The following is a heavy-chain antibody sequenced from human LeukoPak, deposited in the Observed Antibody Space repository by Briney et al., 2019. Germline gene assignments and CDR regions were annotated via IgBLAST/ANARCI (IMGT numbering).Heavy chain of an antibody. CDR1: GFTFSSYA. Sequence: GGSLRLSCAASGFTFSSYAMSWVRQAPGKGLEWVSAISGSGGSTYYADSVKGRFTISRDNSKNALYLQMNSLRAEDTAVYYCAKVAAPESGYFYFDYWGQGTLVTVSS. V-gene: IGHV3-23*01. CDR3: AKVAAPESGYFYFDY. D-gene: IGHD3-3*01. CDR2: ISGSGGST. J-gene: IGHJ4*02.